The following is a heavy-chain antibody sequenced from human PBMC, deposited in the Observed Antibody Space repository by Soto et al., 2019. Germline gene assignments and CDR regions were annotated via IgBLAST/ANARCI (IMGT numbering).Heavy chain of an antibody. J-gene: IGHJ6*03. D-gene: IGHD4-17*01. Sequence: SETLSLTCTVSGGSISSSSYYWGWIRQPPGKGLEWIGSIYYSGSTYYNPSLKSRVTISVDTSKNQFSLKLSPVTAADTAVYYCARGIDYEDYYYYYMDVWGKGTTVTVSS. V-gene: IGHV4-39*01. CDR3: ARGIDYEDYYYYYMDV. CDR1: GGSISSSSYY. CDR2: IYYSGST.